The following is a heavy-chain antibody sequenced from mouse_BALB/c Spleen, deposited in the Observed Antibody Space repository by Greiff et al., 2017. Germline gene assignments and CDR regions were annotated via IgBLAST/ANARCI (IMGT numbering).Heavy chain of an antibody. J-gene: IGHJ3*01. CDR2: IWAGGST. CDR3: AEGYDCYFDY. D-gene: IGHD2-3*01. CDR1: GFSLTSYG. V-gene: IGHV2-9*02. Sequence: VQLQESGPGLVPPSQCLFISCTVSGFSLTSYGVHWVRQPPGKGLEWLGVIWAGGSTYYNSALVSSLSISEDDSKSQVFLTINSLQTYDTTMYCWAEGYDCYFDYWGQGALVTDAA.